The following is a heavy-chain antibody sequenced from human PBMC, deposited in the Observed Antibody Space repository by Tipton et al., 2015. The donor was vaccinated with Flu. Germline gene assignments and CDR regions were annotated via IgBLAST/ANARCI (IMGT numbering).Heavy chain of an antibody. CDR1: GDSMTDYF. J-gene: IGHJ5*01. CDR2: INYSGNT. V-gene: IGHV4-59*01. D-gene: IGHD4-11*01. CDR3: ARREYSNYVSVPKNWFDS. Sequence: TLSLTCKVSGDSMTDYFWSWLRQSPDKGLEWIGYINYSGNTRYNPSLKSRVTISVDTSKNQFSLEMNSVTAADTAVYYCARREYSNYVSVPKNWFDSWGQGILVTVSS.